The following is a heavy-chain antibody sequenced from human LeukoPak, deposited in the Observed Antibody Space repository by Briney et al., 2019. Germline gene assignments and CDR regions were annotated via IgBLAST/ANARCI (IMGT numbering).Heavy chain of an antibody. CDR1: GGSFSGYY. D-gene: IGHD3-10*01. J-gene: IGHJ4*02. V-gene: IGHV4-34*01. CDR3: ATVLWFGELLFGFDY. Sequence: SETLSLTCAVYGGSFSGYYWSWIRQPPGKGLEWIGSIYYSGSTYYNPSLKSRVTISVDTSKNQFSLKLSSVTAADTAVYYCATVLWFGELLFGFDYWGQGTLVTVSS. CDR2: IYYSGST.